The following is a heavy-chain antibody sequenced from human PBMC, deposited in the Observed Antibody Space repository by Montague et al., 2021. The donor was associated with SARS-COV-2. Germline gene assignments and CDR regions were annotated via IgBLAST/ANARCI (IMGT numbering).Heavy chain of an antibody. CDR2: ITGSGGST. D-gene: IGHD5-24*01. V-gene: IGHV3-23*01. CDR1: GFTFRSYG. J-gene: IGHJ6*02. Sequence: SLRLSCAASGFTFRSYGMSWVRQAPGKGLEWVSGITGSGGSTYYADSVKGRFTISRDNAKNSLYLQMNSLRDEDTAVYYCARDRWDRNGMDVWGQGTTVTVSS. CDR3: ARDRWDRNGMDV.